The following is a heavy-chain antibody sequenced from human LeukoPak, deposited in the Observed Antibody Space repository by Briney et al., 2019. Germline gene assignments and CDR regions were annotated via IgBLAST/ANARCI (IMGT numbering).Heavy chain of an antibody. D-gene: IGHD3-16*01. J-gene: IGHJ4*02. V-gene: IGHV1-18*01. CDR1: GYTLTNYN. CDR3: ATPLIGQGVSLGY. Sequence: GASVKVSCKASGYTLTNYNISWVRQAPGQGLEWMGWITTYSGNTYYAQKLQGRVTMTTDTSTSTAYMELRSLRSDDTAVYYCATPLIGQGVSLGYWGQGTLATVSS. CDR2: ITTYSGNT.